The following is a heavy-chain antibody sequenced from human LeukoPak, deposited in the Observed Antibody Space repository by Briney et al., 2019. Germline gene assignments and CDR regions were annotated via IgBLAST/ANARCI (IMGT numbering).Heavy chain of an antibody. J-gene: IGHJ6*03. CDR1: GFTFSSYG. CDR3: AKEPVTGLPHDYYYYMDV. D-gene: IGHD1-14*01. Sequence: GGSLRLSCAASGFTFSSYGMHWVRQAPGKGLEWVAFIRYDGSNKYYADSVKGRFTISRDNSKNTLYLQMNSLRAEDTAVYYCAKEPVTGLPHDYYYYMDVWGKGTTVTVSS. V-gene: IGHV3-30*02. CDR2: IRYDGSNK.